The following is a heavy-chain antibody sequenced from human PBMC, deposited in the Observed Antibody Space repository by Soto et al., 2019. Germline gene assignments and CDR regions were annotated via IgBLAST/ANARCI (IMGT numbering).Heavy chain of an antibody. Sequence: PSETLSLTCTVSGGSITNTNYYWGLIRQPPGKGLEWIGNVYYNGFTYYNPSLKSRVTMFVDTSKNHFSLKMTSVTAADTAVYYCARQDDFWSGSNWFDPWGQGTLVTVSS. CDR3: ARQDDFWSGSNWFDP. CDR1: GGSITNTNYY. V-gene: IGHV4-39*01. D-gene: IGHD3-3*01. CDR2: VYYNGFT. J-gene: IGHJ5*02.